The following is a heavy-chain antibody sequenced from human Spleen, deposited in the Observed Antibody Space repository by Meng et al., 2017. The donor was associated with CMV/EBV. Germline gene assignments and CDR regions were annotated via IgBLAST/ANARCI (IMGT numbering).Heavy chain of an antibody. J-gene: IGHJ4*02. Sequence: SETLSLTCTVSGGSVSSGTYYWSWIRQPPGKGLEWIGYIYYSGSTSYNPPLKSRVTMSLETSKNQFSLKLSSVTAADTAVYYCARGVLMVSITFDYWGQGTLVTVSS. D-gene: IGHD2-8*01. V-gene: IGHV4-61*01. CDR1: GGSVSSGTYY. CDR3: ARGVLMVSITFDY. CDR2: IYYSGST.